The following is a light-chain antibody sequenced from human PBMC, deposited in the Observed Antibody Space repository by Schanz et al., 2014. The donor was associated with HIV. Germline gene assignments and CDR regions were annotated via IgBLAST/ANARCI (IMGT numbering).Light chain of an antibody. CDR2: GAS. V-gene: IGKV3D-15*01. J-gene: IGKJ2*01. CDR3: QQYGSSPRT. CDR1: QSVNNN. Sequence: EVVMTQSPAIMSVSPGERATLSCRASQSVNNNLAWYQQKPGQAPRLLIFGASTRAPGIPARFSGTGSGTKLTLTISRLQSEDFAVYYCQQYGSSPRTFGQGTKLEIK.